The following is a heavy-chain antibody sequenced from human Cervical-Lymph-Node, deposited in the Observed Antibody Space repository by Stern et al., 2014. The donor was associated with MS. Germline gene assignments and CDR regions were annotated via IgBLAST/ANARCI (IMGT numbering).Heavy chain of an antibody. CDR1: GYSFTSYW. CDR3: ARTRYSSSWYTFDP. D-gene: IGHD6-13*01. CDR2: VDPGDSDT. J-gene: IGHJ5*02. V-gene: IGHV5-51*03. Sequence: VQLVQSGAEVKKPGESLKISCTGSGYSFTSYWIAWVRHMPGKGLEWMGIVDPGDSDTRYSPSFQGQVSISADKSTSTAYLQWSSLKASDTAMHYCARTRYSSSWYTFDPWGQGTLVTVSS.